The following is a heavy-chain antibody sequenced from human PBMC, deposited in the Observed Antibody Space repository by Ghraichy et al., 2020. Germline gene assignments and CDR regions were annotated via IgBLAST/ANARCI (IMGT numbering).Heavy chain of an antibody. CDR1: GFSFSTHW. D-gene: IGHD2-15*01. V-gene: IGHV3-74*01. CDR3: ASGGSTYCSGVDCYWGDH. CDR2: INGDGSTT. J-gene: IGHJ4*02. Sequence: EGSLRLSCAASGFSFSTHWMHWVRQAPGKGLVWVSHINGDGSTTTYADSVQGRFTVSRDNAKNTVYLQMNSLSAEDTAVYYCASGGSTYCSGVDCYWGDHWGQGTLVTVSS.